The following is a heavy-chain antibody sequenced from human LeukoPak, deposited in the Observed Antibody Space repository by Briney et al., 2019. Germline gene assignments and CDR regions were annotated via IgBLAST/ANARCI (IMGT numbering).Heavy chain of an antibody. V-gene: IGHV1-18*01. D-gene: IGHD3-22*01. CDR1: GYTFTSYG. CDR3: ARSLTRGYYYDSSGYYNWFDP. J-gene: IGHJ5*02. Sequence: ASVKVSCKASGYTFTSYGISCVRQAPGQGLECMGWISAYNGNTNYAQKLQGRVTMTTDTSTSTAYMELRSLRSDDTAVYYRARSLTRGYYYDSSGYYNWFDPWGQGTLVTVS. CDR2: ISAYNGNT.